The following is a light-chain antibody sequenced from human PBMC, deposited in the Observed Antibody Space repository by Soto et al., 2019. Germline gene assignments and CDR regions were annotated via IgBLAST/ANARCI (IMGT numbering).Light chain of an antibody. Sequence: QSALTQPASVSGSPGQSITISCTGTSSDVCGYNYVSWYQHHPGKAPKLMIYEVSNRPSGISSRFSGSKSGNTASLTISGLQAEDEAHYYCCSFTTSTSWIFGGGSKVTV. CDR1: SSDVCGYNY. CDR3: CSFTTSTSWI. J-gene: IGLJ2*01. V-gene: IGLV2-14*01. CDR2: EVS.